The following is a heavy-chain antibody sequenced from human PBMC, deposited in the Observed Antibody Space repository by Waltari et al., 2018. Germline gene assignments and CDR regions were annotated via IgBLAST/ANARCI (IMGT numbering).Heavy chain of an antibody. CDR1: GYSISSGYY. V-gene: IGHV4-38-2*01. CDR3: ARVEYDSSGYFDY. D-gene: IGHD3-22*01. CDR2: IYHSGST. Sequence: QVQLQESGPGLVKPSETLSLTCAVSGYSISSGYYWGWIRQPPGKGLEWIGSIYHSGSTYYNPALKSRVTISGDTSKNQFSLKLSSVTAADTAVYYCARVEYDSSGYFDYWGQGTLVTVSS. J-gene: IGHJ4*02.